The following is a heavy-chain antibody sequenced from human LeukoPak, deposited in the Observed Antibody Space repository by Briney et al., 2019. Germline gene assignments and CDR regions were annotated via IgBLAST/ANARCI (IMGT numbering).Heavy chain of an antibody. CDR1: GYTFTDHG. CDR2: IWFDGSQE. CDR3: ARDLAAARLDF. J-gene: IGHJ4*02. Sequence: PWGSLRLSCAASGYTFTDHGMHWVRQAPGKGLEWVADIWFDGSQEYYADTVKGRFTISRDISKSILYLQMNSLRAEDTGVYYCARDLAAARLDFRGQGTLVTVSS. D-gene: IGHD6-6*01. V-gene: IGHV3-33*01.